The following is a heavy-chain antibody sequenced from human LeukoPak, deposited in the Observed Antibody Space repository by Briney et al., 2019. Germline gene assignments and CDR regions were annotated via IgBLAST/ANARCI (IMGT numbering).Heavy chain of an antibody. J-gene: IGHJ3*02. D-gene: IGHD6-6*01. CDR2: ISSSSSYI. Sequence: GGSLRLSCAASGFTFSSYSMNWVRQAPGKGLEWVSSISSSSSYIYYADSVKGRFTISRDNAKNSLYLQMNSLRAGDTAVYYCAREQLVIDDAFDIWGQGTMVTVSS. CDR3: AREQLVIDDAFDI. CDR1: GFTFSSYS. V-gene: IGHV3-21*01.